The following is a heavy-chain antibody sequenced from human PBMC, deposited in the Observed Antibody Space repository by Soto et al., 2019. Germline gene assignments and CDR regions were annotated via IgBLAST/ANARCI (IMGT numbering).Heavy chain of an antibody. Sequence: SETLSLTCTVSGGSISSGGYYWSWIRQHPGKGLEWIGYIYYSGSTYYNPSLKSRVTISVDTSKNQFSLKLSSVTAADTAVYYCARGVGGYPAYFDYWGQGTLVTVSS. J-gene: IGHJ4*02. D-gene: IGHD3-16*02. CDR1: GGSISSGGYY. V-gene: IGHV4-31*03. CDR2: IYYSGST. CDR3: ARGVGGYPAYFDY.